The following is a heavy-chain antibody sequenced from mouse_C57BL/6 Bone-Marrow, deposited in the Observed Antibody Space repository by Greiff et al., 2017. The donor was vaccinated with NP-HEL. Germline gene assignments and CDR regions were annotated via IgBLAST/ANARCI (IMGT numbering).Heavy chain of an antibody. CDR2: IYPGSGST. V-gene: IGHV1-55*01. Sequence: QVQLQQPGAELVKPGASVKMSCKASGYTFTSYWITWVKQRPGQGLEWIGDIYPGSGSTNYNEKFKSKATLTVDTSSSTAYMQLSSLTSEDSAVYYCANRQGGYRGYYYAMDYWGQGTSVTVSS. D-gene: IGHD2-12*01. CDR1: GYTFTSYW. CDR3: ANRQGGYRGYYYAMDY. J-gene: IGHJ4*01.